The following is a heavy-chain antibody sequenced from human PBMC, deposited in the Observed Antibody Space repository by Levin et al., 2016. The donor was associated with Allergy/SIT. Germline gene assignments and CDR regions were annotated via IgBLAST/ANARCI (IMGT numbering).Heavy chain of an antibody. V-gene: IGHV3-7*01. CDR1: GFTFSSYS. CDR2: IKQDGSEK. CDR3: ARVPDKYYYYGMDV. Sequence: GESLKISCAASGFTFSSYSMNWVRQAPGKGLEWVANIKQDGSEKYYVDSVKGRFTISRDNAKNSLYLQMNSLRAEDTAVYYCARVPDKYYYYGMDVWGQGTTVTVSS. J-gene: IGHJ6*02.